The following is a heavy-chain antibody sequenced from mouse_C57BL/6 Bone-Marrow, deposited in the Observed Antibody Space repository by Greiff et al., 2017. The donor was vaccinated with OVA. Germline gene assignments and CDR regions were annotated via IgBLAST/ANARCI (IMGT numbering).Heavy chain of an antibody. CDR2: IYPRSGNT. Sequence: QVQLKESGAELARPGASVKLSCKASGYTFTSYGISWVKQRTGQGLEWIGEIYPRSGNTYYNEKFKGKATLTADKSSSTAYMELRSLTSEDSAVYFCARKGNYCWYFDVWGTGTTVTVSS. V-gene: IGHV1-81*01. CDR1: GYTFTSYG. J-gene: IGHJ1*03. CDR3: ARKGNYCWYFDV. D-gene: IGHD2-1*01.